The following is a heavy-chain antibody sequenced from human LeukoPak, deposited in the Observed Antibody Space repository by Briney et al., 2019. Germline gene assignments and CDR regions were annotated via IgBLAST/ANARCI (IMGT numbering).Heavy chain of an antibody. Sequence: PGGSLRLSCAASGFTFSSYEMNWVRQAPGKGLEWVSYISSSGSTIYYADSVKGRFTISRDNAKNSLYLQTNSLRAEDTAVYYCASESNYYGSGSYDHWGQGTLVTVSS. CDR1: GFTFSSYE. J-gene: IGHJ4*02. D-gene: IGHD3-10*01. CDR2: ISSSGSTI. CDR3: ASESNYYGSGSYDH. V-gene: IGHV3-48*03.